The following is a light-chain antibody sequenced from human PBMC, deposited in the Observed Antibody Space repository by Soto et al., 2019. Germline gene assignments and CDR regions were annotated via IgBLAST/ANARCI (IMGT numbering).Light chain of an antibody. CDR1: QSVSSGY. CDR2: GAS. V-gene: IGKV3-20*01. CDR3: QQYNSYSVN. Sequence: IVLTQSPGTLSLSPWERATLSCRASQSVSSGYLAWYQQKPGQAPRLLIYGASNRATGIPDRFSGSGSGTEFTLTISSLQPDDFATYYCQQYNSYSVNFGQGTRLEIK. J-gene: IGKJ5*01.